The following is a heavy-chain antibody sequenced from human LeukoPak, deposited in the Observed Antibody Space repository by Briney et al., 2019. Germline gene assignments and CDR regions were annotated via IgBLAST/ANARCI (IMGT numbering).Heavy chain of an antibody. Sequence: PGGSLRLSCAASGFTFSKYTINWVRQAPGKGLEWVAGISGGSDYIWYADSVKGRFTISRDKSKNTVFLQMFSLRVEDTALYYCAKDNIPDASCEIDYWGQGTLVTVSS. CDR2: ISGGSDYI. CDR3: AKDNIPDASCEIDY. CDR1: GFTFSKYT. J-gene: IGHJ4*02. D-gene: IGHD2-2*01. V-gene: IGHV3-23*01.